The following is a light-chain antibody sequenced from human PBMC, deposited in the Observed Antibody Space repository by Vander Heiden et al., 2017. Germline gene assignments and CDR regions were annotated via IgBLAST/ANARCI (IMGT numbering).Light chain of an antibody. CDR3: SAWDSSLSGWV. V-gene: IGLV10-54*04. CDR1: NNKVGNQG. CDR2: RNN. Sequence: QAGLTQPPSVSKGLRQTATLTCTGNNNKVGNQGAAWLQQHQGHPPKLLSYRNNNRPSGISERFSASRSGNTASLTITGLQPEDEADYYCSAWDSSLSGWVFGGGTKLTVL. J-gene: IGLJ3*02.